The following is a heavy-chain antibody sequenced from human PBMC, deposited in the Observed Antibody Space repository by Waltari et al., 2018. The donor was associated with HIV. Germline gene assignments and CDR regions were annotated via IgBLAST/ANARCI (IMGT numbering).Heavy chain of an antibody. CDR1: GGSISRRSYY. CDR3: ARDSSDYYYGLDV. Sequence: QVKLQESGPGLVKPSQTLSLPCTVSGGSISRRSYYWSWVRQPAGKGLQWIGRIYSRGSTNYNPSLKSRVTISADTSKNQFSLKLNSVTAADTAVYFCARDSSDYYYGLDVWGQGNTVTVSS. D-gene: IGHD6-6*01. J-gene: IGHJ6*02. CDR2: IYSRGST. V-gene: IGHV4-61*02.